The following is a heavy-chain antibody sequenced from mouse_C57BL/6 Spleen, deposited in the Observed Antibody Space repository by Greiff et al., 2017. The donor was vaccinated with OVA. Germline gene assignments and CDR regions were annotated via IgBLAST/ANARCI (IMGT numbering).Heavy chain of an antibody. D-gene: IGHD2-5*01. J-gene: IGHJ4*01. CDR2: IDPSDSYT. CDR1: GYTFTSYW. Sequence: QVQLQQPGAELVRPGTSVKLSCKASGYTFTSYWMHWVKQRPGQGLEWIGVIDPSDSYTNYNQKFKGKATLTVDTSSSTAYMQLSSLTSEDSAVYYCARPYYSNSYYAMDYWGQGTSVTVSS. CDR3: ARPYYSNSYYAMDY. V-gene: IGHV1-59*01.